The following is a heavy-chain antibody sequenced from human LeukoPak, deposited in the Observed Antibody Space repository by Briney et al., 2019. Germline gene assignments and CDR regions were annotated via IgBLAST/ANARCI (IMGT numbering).Heavy chain of an antibody. Sequence: ASVTVSCKASGYTFTGYYMHWVRQAPGQGLEWMGWINPNSGGTNYAQKFQGRVTMTRDTSISTAYMELSRLRSDDTAVYYCARGYYDFWSGYFAGILCYWGQGTLVTVSS. J-gene: IGHJ4*02. CDR1: GYTFTGYY. V-gene: IGHV1-2*02. CDR3: ARGYYDFWSGYFAGILCY. D-gene: IGHD3-3*01. CDR2: INPNSGGT.